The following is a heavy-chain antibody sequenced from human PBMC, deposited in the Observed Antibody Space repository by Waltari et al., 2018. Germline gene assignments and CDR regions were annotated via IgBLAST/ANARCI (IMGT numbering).Heavy chain of an antibody. Sequence: QVQLVQSGAEVKKPGASVKVSCKVSGYTLTELSMHWVRQAPGKGLEWMGGFDPEDGETIYAQKFQGRVTRTEDTSTDTAYMELSSLRSEDTAVYYCATSLGRTLRTLDAFDIWGQGTMVTVSS. CDR3: ATSLGRTLRTLDAFDI. D-gene: IGHD5-12*01. CDR2: FDPEDGET. V-gene: IGHV1-24*01. J-gene: IGHJ3*02. CDR1: GYTLTELS.